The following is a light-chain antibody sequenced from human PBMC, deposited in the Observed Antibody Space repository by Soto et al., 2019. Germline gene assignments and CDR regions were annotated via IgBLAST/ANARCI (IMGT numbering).Light chain of an antibody. CDR2: GAS. V-gene: IGKV1D-16*01. CDR3: QQYKTYPIT. Sequence: DLQMTQSPSSVSASVGDRVTITCRASQDINAYLVWYQQKPGNAPKSLIFGASSLHRGVPGRFSCSAPRTYFTLTNTNLQPEDVATYYCQQYKTYPITFGQGHDWRLN. CDR1: QDINAY. J-gene: IGKJ5*01.